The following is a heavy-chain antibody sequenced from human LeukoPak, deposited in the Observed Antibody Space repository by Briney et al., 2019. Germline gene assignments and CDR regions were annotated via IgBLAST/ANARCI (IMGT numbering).Heavy chain of an antibody. D-gene: IGHD6-13*01. CDR1: GGTFSSYA. Sequence: SVKVSCKASGGTFSSYAISWVRQAPGQGLEWMGGIIPIFGTANYAQKFQGRVTITADESTSTAYMEPSSLRSEDTAVYYCARDRSPGIAAGNDAVDIWGQGTMVTVSS. J-gene: IGHJ3*02. V-gene: IGHV1-69*13. CDR2: IIPIFGTA. CDR3: ARDRSPGIAAGNDAVDI.